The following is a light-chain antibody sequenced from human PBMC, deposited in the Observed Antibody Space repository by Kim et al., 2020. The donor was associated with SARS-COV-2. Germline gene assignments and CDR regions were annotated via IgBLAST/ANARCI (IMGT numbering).Light chain of an antibody. CDR1: QSLVHSDGNTY. V-gene: IGKV2-30*02. CDR3: MQGTHWPPT. Sequence: DVVMTQSPLSLPVTLGQPASISCRSSQSLVHSDGNTYLSWFQQRPGQSPRRLIYKVSNRDSGVPDRFSGSGSGTDFTLKISRVETEDVGVYYCMQGTHWPPTFGGGTKVDIK. CDR2: KVS. J-gene: IGKJ4*01.